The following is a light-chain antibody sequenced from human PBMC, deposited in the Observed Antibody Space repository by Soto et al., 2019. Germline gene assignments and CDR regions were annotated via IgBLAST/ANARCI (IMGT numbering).Light chain of an antibody. CDR2: ANI. J-gene: IGLJ1*01. V-gene: IGLV1-40*01. CDR3: QSYDSSLSAL. Sequence: QSVLTQPPSVSGAPGQRVTISCTGSGSNIGAGYDVHWYQQLPGTAPKLLIYANINRPSGVPDRFSGSKSGTSASLAITGLQAEDEADYYCQSYDSSLSALFGTGTKVTVL. CDR1: GSNIGAGYD.